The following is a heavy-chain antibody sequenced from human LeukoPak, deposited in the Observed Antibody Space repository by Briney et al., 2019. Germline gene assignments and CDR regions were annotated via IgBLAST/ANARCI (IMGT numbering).Heavy chain of an antibody. Sequence: PGGSLRLSCTASGYTFSSYSMTWVRQAPGKGLEWVSAISGSGVNTYYADSVKGRFAASRGNSKNTLYLQMNSLRAEDMAVYYCARGRSGYGPFDAFDIWGQGTWVTVSS. J-gene: IGHJ3*02. CDR2: ISGSGVNT. CDR3: ARGRSGYGPFDAFDI. V-gene: IGHV3-23*01. CDR1: GYTFSSYS. D-gene: IGHD3-22*01.